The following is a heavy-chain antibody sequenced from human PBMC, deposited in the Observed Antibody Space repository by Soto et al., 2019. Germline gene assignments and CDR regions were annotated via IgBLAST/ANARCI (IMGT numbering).Heavy chain of an antibody. CDR3: ARSWGWFNS. D-gene: IGHD3-16*01. J-gene: IGHJ5*01. CDR1: GFPFSTTV. V-gene: IGHV3-23*01. CDR2: IDGSGGGT. Sequence: LRLSCAASGFPFSTTVMSWVRQAPGTGMEWVSTIDGSGGGTYYGDFVKGWFAISRDNYKNTVYLQMTTLRVDDTPRYYCARSWGWFNSWRQVTLVTFAS.